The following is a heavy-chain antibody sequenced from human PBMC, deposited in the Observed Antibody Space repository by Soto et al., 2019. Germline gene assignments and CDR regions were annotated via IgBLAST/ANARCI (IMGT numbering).Heavy chain of an antibody. CDR2: LIPILGTA. Sequence: QVQLVQSGAEVKKPGSSVKVSCKASRDSFNNYAVTWVRQAPGQGLEWMGGLIPILGTANYAQKFQGRVTITADESTSTAYMELNSLRSEDTAVYYCATSYGTSWYGDYWVQGTLVTVSS. J-gene: IGHJ4*02. V-gene: IGHV1-69*01. D-gene: IGHD6-13*01. CDR1: RDSFNNYA. CDR3: ATSYGTSWYGDY.